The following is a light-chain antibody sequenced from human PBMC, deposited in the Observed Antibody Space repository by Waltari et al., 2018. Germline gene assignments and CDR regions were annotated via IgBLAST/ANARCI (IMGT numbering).Light chain of an antibody. CDR3: AAWDDSLSGPV. CDR1: SSNIGRNY. J-gene: IGLJ2*01. V-gene: IGLV1-47*01. CDR2: RNN. Sequence: QSVLTPPPSASGTPGQRVTISCSGSSSNIGRNYVYWYQQLPGTAPKPLTYRNNQRPSGCPDRFSGSKSGTSASLAISGLRSEDEADYYCAAWDDSLSGPVFGGGTKLTVL.